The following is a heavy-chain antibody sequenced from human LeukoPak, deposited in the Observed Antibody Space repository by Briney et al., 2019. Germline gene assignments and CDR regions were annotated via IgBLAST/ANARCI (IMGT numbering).Heavy chain of an antibody. Sequence: GGSLRLSCAAAWFTGSNNFLSCVRQPPEERLEWASVTYSGGSTYYADSVKGRFTISRDNSKNSLYLQMNSLRAEDTAVYYCTRGRGGSFPRFWGQGTLVSVSS. J-gene: IGHJ4*02. V-gene: IGHV3-53*05. CDR2: TYSGGST. CDR1: WFTGSNNF. CDR3: TRGRGGSFPRF. D-gene: IGHD2-15*01.